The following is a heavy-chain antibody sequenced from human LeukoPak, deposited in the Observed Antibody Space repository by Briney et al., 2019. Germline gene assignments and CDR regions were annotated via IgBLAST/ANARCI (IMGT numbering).Heavy chain of an antibody. V-gene: IGHV1-2*02. CDR2: MNAYTGGT. CDR3: AKDGACWY. J-gene: IGHJ4*01. CDR1: VGTFSSYA. Sequence: ASVNVSCKASVGTFSSYAITWVRQPPGQGLEWMGWMNAYTGGTNYAQKFQGRVTMTRDTSISTAYMELSRLRSDDTAVYCCAKDGACWYWGQGTLVTVSS. D-gene: IGHD2-15*01.